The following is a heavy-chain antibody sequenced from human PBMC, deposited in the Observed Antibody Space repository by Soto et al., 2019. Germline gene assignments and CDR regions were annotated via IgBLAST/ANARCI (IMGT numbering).Heavy chain of an antibody. CDR2: TLPELGTS. D-gene: IGHD4-17*01. V-gene: IGHV1-69*10. J-gene: IGHJ4*02. Sequence: GASVKVSCKASGGFNNYAISWVRQAPGQGPEWMGVTLPELGTSNYAQRFQGRVTIIVDKATNTAYLNLTTLTSEDTAIYYCARTSMTRIDYWGQGTLVTVTS. CDR3: ARTSMTRIDY. CDR1: GGFNNYA.